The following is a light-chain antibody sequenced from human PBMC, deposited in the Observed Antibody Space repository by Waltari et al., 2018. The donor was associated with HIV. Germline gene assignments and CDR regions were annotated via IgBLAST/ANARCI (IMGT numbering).Light chain of an antibody. CDR3: SSYAPTNKFYVL. CDR1: SSDIGGYNY. CDR2: EVT. J-gene: IGLJ2*01. Sequence: QSALTQPPSASGSPGQSVHMSCTGTSSDIGGYNYVSWYHQHPGKAPKLIMTEVTNRPSGVPDRFSGSKSGNTASLTVSGLQAEDEAHYYCSSYAPTNKFYVLFGGGTTLTVL. V-gene: IGLV2-8*01.